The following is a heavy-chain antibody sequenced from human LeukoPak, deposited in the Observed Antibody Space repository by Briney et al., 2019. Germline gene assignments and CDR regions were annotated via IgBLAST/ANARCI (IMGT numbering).Heavy chain of an antibody. CDR2: IYYNGST. Sequence: PSETLSLTCTVSGGSISSGDYYWSWIRQHPGKGLEWIGYIYYNGSTYNNPSLKSRVTLSVDTSKKQFSLKLSSVTAADTAVYYCARDQRYCSSTSCSPWFDPWGQGTLVTVSS. CDR1: GGSISSGDYY. D-gene: IGHD2-2*01. CDR3: ARDQRYCSSTSCSPWFDP. J-gene: IGHJ5*02. V-gene: IGHV4-31*03.